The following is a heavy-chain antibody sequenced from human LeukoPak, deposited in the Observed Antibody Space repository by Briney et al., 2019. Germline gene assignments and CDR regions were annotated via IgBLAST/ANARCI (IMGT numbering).Heavy chain of an antibody. V-gene: IGHV4-4*07. Sequence: SETLSLTCTVSGGSISSYYWSWIRQPAGKGLEWIGRIYTSGSTNYNPSLKSRVTMSVDTSKNQFSLKLSSVTAADTAVYYCARHFWIVGATTFQHWGQGTLVTVSS. J-gene: IGHJ1*01. D-gene: IGHD1-26*01. CDR2: IYTSGST. CDR1: GGSISSYY. CDR3: ARHFWIVGATTFQH.